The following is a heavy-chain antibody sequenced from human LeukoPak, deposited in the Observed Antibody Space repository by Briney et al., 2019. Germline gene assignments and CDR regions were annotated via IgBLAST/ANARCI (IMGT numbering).Heavy chain of an antibody. D-gene: IGHD3-22*01. CDR3: ARQFYHDSSGADY. CDR1: GDSIRTSSYY. V-gene: IGHV4-39*01. J-gene: IGHJ4*02. Sequence: PSETLSLTCTVSGDSIRTSSYYWGWIRQPPGKGLEWIGSIYYSGNTYYNPSLKSRVAISMDTSKNQFSPKLTSVTAADTAVYYCARQFYHDSSGADYWGQGALVTVSS. CDR2: IYYSGNT.